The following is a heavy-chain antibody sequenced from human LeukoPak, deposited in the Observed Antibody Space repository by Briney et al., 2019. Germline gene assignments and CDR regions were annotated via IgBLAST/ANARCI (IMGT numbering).Heavy chain of an antibody. D-gene: IGHD2-2*01. CDR2: MNPNSGNT. Sequence: ASVKVSCKASGYTFTSYDINWVRQATGQGLEWMGWMNPNSGNTGYAQKFQGRVTITRNTSISTAYTELSSLRSEDTAVYYCARVPGYCSSTSCMDYWGQGTLVTVSS. CDR1: GYTFTSYD. J-gene: IGHJ4*02. CDR3: ARVPGYCSSTSCMDY. V-gene: IGHV1-8*03.